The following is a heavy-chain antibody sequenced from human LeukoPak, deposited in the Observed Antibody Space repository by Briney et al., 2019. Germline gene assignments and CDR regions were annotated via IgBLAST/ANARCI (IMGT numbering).Heavy chain of an antibody. V-gene: IGHV3-30*02. CDR1: GFTFSSYG. Sequence: GGSLRLSCAASGFTFSSYGMHWVRQAPGKGLEWVAFIRYDGSNKYYADSVKGRFTISRDNSKNTLYLQMNSLRAEGTAVYYCTRQYDLWSGDSVSGFDPWGQGTLVTVSS. CDR2: IRYDGSNK. D-gene: IGHD3/OR15-3a*01. J-gene: IGHJ5*02. CDR3: TRQYDLWSGDSVSGFDP.